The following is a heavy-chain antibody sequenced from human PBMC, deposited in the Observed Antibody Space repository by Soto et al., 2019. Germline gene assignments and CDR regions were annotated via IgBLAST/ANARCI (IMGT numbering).Heavy chain of an antibody. Sequence: VQLVESGGGVVQPGRSLRLSCAASGFTFSNYGMHWVRQAPGKGLEWVAVISYDGTDKYYADSVKGRFTISRDNSKNTLYLQMNSLRAEDTAVYYCARLDCSTSCYKEEAYYYGMDVWGQGTTVTVSS. CDR2: ISYDGTDK. J-gene: IGHJ6*02. V-gene: IGHV3-30*03. D-gene: IGHD2-2*02. CDR3: ARLDCSTSCYKEEAYYYGMDV. CDR1: GFTFSNYG.